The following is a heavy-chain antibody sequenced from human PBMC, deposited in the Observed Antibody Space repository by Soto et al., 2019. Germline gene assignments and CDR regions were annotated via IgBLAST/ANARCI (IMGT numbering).Heavy chain of an antibody. CDR3: AIDNWGFDC. CDR2: ISYDERNI. J-gene: IGHJ4*02. D-gene: IGHD7-27*01. V-gene: IGHV3-30*04. CDR1: GFIFRNYA. Sequence: QVELVESGGGVVQPGTSLRLSCAASGFIFRNYAMHWVRQAPGKGLEWVADISYDERNIHYPDSVKGRFTISRDNSKNTLFLQMNNLRAEDTAVYYCAIDNWGFDCWGQGTLVTVSS.